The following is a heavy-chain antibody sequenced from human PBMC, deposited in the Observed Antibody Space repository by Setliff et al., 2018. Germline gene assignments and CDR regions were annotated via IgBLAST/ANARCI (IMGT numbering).Heavy chain of an antibody. CDR3: ARDVGSSWFDY. J-gene: IGHJ4*02. D-gene: IGHD6-13*01. CDR1: GESIRSNNW. V-gene: IGHV4-4*02. CDR2: IYHDGPS. Sequence: SETLSLTCTVSGESIRSNNWWTWVRQSPGKGLEWIGYIYHDGPSVHYNPSLKSRVTISVDTSKNQFSLKLSSVTAADTAVYYCARDVGSSWFDYWGQGTLVTVSS.